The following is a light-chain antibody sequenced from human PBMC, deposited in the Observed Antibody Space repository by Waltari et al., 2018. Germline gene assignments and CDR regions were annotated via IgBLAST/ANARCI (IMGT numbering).Light chain of an antibody. CDR2: GAS. Sequence: EIVLTQSPGTLSLSPGESAPLSCRASQSVSSTYLAWYQQKPGQAPRLLIYGASSRATDIPDRFSGGGSGTDFTLTISRLEPEDFAVYYCQRYGNSPTFGQGTKLEI. V-gene: IGKV3-20*01. J-gene: IGKJ2*01. CDR1: QSVSSTY. CDR3: QRYGNSPT.